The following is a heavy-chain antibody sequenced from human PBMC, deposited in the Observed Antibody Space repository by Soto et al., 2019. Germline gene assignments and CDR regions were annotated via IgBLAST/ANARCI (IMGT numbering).Heavy chain of an antibody. CDR3: ARDQRPRLRYFDWLPYMDV. Sequence: SETLSLTCTVSGGSISSYYWSWIRQPPGKGLEWIGYIYYSGSTNYNPSLKSRVTISVDTSKNQFSLKLSSVTAADTAVYYCARDQRPRLRYFDWLPYMDVWGKGTTVTVSS. V-gene: IGHV4-59*01. CDR2: IYYSGST. J-gene: IGHJ6*03. D-gene: IGHD3-9*01. CDR1: GGSISSYY.